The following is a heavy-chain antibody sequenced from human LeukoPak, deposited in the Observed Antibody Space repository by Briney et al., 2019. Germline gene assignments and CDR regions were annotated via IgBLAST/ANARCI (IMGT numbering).Heavy chain of an antibody. CDR3: AKDLGWSGYYFDY. CDR2: ISGSGGST. CDR1: GFTVSSNY. V-gene: IGHV3-23*01. Sequence: GGSLRLSCAASGFTVSSNYMSWVRQAPGKGLEWVSAISGSGGSTYYADSVKGRFTISRDDSKNTLYLQMNSLRAEDTAVYYCAKDLGWSGYYFDYWGQGTLVTVSS. D-gene: IGHD3-3*01. J-gene: IGHJ4*02.